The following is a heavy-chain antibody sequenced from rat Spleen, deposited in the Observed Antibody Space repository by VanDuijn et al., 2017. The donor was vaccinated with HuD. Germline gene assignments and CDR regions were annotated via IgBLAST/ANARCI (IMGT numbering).Heavy chain of an antibody. Sequence: EVQLVESDGGLVQPGRSLKLSCAASGFTFSDYYMAWVRQGPTQGLEWVATIRYDGRSTYYRDSVKGRFTISRNNAKSTLYLQMDSLKSEDTATYYCARRTGNWFAYWGQGTLVAVSS. J-gene: IGHJ3*01. CDR3: ARRTGNWFAY. CDR1: GFTFSDYY. D-gene: IGHD5-1*01. CDR2: IRYDGRST. V-gene: IGHV5-29*01.